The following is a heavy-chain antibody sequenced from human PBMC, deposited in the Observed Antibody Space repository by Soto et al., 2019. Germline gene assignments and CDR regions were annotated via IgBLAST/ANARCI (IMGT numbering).Heavy chain of an antibody. CDR3: ARARGARYFDY. D-gene: IGHD2-15*01. V-gene: IGHV4-59*08. J-gene: IGHJ4*02. Sequence: TLFLTCTVSGGSLSSYYWSWIRQPPGKGLEWIGYIFYSGSTNYNPSLKSRVTISVDTSKNQLSLKLSSVTAADTAVYYCARARGARYFDYWGQGTLVTSPQ. CDR1: GGSLSSYY. CDR2: IFYSGST.